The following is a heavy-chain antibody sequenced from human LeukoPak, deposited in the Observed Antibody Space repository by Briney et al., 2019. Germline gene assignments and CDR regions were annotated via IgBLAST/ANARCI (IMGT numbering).Heavy chain of an antibody. CDR1: GGSFSGYY. Sequence: SETLSLTCAVYGGSFSGYYWIWLRQPPGKGLEGIGEINHSGSTNYNPSLKSRVTISVDTSKNQFSLKLSSVTAADTAVYYCARGLVQNYYGSGSYYRFDPWGQGTLVTVSS. CDR2: INHSGST. D-gene: IGHD3-10*01. V-gene: IGHV4-34*01. J-gene: IGHJ5*02. CDR3: ARGLVQNYYGSGSYYRFDP.